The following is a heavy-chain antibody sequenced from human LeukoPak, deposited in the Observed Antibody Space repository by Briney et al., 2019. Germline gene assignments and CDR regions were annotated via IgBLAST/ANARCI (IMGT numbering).Heavy chain of an antibody. CDR1: GGSISSYY. D-gene: IGHD3-16*02. Sequence: SETLSLTCTVSGGSISSYYWSWIRQPPGKGLEWIGYIYYSGSTNYNPSLKSRVTISVDTSKNQFSLKLSSVTAADTAVHYCARQDIYDYVWGSYRYTGSNWFDPWGQGTLVTVSS. V-gene: IGHV4-59*08. J-gene: IGHJ5*02. CDR2: IYYSGST. CDR3: ARQDIYDYVWGSYRYTGSNWFDP.